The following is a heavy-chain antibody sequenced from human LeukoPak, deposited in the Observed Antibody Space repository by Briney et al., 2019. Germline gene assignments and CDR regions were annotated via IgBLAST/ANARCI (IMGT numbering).Heavy chain of an antibody. V-gene: IGHV3-23*01. CDR2: IFPSGGEI. J-gene: IGHJ4*02. Sequence: GGSLRLSCEASGFTFSTFAMIWVRQPPGKGLEWVSSIFPSGGEIHYADSVRGRFTISRDNSKNTLYLQMNSLRAEDTAVYYCAKEMYSSGPGGFDYWGQGTLVTVSS. CDR1: GFTFSTFA. D-gene: IGHD6-19*01. CDR3: AKEMYSSGPGGFDY.